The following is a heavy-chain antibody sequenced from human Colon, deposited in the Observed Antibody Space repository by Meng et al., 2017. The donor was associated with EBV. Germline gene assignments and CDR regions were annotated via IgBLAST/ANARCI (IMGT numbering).Heavy chain of an antibody. D-gene: IGHD3-22*01. Sequence: QVQLQESGPGRVKPSETLSLTCAVSGGSISRSDWWRWVRQPPGKGLEWIGETSHSGSTDYSPSLKSRVTISLDKSKNQLSLKLNSVTAADTAVYYCASSDYYRSDYWGQGTLVTVSS. CDR2: TSHSGST. J-gene: IGHJ4*02. CDR3: ASSDYYRSDY. CDR1: GGSISRSDW. V-gene: IGHV4-4*02.